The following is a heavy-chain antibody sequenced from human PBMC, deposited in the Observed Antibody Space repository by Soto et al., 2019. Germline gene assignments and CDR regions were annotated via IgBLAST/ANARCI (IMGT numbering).Heavy chain of an antibody. V-gene: IGHV4-39*01. CDR1: GGSISSSSYY. D-gene: IGHD3-22*01. J-gene: IGHJ4*02. CDR2: IYYSGST. Sequence: SQSMSLTCTVSGGSISSSSYYWGWIRQPPGKGLEWIGSIYYSGSTYYNPSLKSRVTISVDTSKNQFSLKLSSVTAADTAVYYCARIYYDSVFDYWGQGTLVTVSS. CDR3: ARIYYDSVFDY.